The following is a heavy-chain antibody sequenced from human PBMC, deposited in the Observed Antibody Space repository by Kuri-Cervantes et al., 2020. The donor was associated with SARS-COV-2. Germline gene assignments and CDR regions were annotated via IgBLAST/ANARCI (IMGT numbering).Heavy chain of an antibody. CDR3: ARTYYDFWSGYYTGGWFDP. CDR2: MNPNSGDT. V-gene: IGHV1-8*03. CDR1: GYTFTSYN. J-gene: IGHJ5*02. D-gene: IGHD3-3*01. Sequence: ASVKVSCKAPGYTFTSYNINWVRQATGQGLEWMGWMNPNSGDTGYAQKFQGRVTITRNTSISTAYMELSSLRSEDTAVYYCARTYYDFWSGYYTGGWFDPWGQGTLVTVSS.